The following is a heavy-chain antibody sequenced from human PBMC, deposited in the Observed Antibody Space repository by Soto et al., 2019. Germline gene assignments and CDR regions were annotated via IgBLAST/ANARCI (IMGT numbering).Heavy chain of an antibody. D-gene: IGHD2-21*02. Sequence: QVQLVQSGAEVKKPGASVKVSCKASGYTFTSYAMHWVRQAPGQRLEWMGWINAGNGNTKYSQKFQGRVTITSDTSASTAYMELSSLRSEDTAVYYCARSIVVVTAADYWGQRTLVTFSS. CDR2: INAGNGNT. V-gene: IGHV1-3*01. CDR3: ARSIVVVTAADY. CDR1: GYTFTSYA. J-gene: IGHJ4*02.